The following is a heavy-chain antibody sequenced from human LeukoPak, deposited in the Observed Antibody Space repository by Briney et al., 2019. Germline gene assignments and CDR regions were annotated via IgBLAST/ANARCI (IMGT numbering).Heavy chain of an antibody. Sequence: ASVKVSCKASGYTFTNYGISWVRQAPGLGLEWMGWISAYNGNTNYAQKVQGRVTMATDTSTSTAYMELRSLRFDDTAVYYCARDQSVRLLQTSSTYFKHVFAIWGQGSMVTVSS. D-gene: IGHD6-13*01. V-gene: IGHV1-18*01. CDR3: ARDQSVRLLQTSSTYFKHVFAI. CDR2: ISAYNGNT. CDR1: GYTFTNYG. J-gene: IGHJ3*02.